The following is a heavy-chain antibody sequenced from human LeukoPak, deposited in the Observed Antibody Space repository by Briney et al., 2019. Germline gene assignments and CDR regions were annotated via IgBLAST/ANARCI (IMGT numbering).Heavy chain of an antibody. CDR1: GYTFTSYD. CDR3: ARGETYCSGGSCYGYWFDP. Sequence: GASVKVSCKASGYTFTSYDINWVRQATGQGLEWMGWMNPNSGNTGYAQKFQGRVTMTRNTSISTAYMELSGLRSEDTAVYYCARGETYCSGGSCYGYWFDPWGQGTLVTVSS. J-gene: IGHJ5*02. V-gene: IGHV1-8*01. D-gene: IGHD2-15*01. CDR2: MNPNSGNT.